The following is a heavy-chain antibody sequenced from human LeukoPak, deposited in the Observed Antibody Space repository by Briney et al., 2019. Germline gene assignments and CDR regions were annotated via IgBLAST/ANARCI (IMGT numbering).Heavy chain of an antibody. CDR2: IYPRDGST. CDR1: GYTFTNNY. J-gene: IGHJ4*02. V-gene: IGHV1-46*01. Sequence: GASVKVSCKASGYTFTNNYLHWERQAPGQGLEWMGMIYPRDGSTSYAQNFQGRVTVTRDTSTTTVHMELRGLRSEDTAVYYCARDQEGFDYWGQGTVVTVSS. CDR3: ARDQEGFDY.